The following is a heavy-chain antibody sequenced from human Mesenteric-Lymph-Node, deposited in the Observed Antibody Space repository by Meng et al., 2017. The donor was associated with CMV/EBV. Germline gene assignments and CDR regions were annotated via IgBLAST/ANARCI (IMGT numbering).Heavy chain of an antibody. Sequence: QVQLVQSGAEVKKPGASVKVSCKASGGTCSSYTISWVRQAPGQGLEWMGRIIPILGIANYAQKFQGRATITADKSTSTAYMELSSLRSEDTAVYYCAGGIAAAGSRWFDPWGQGTLVTVSS. CDR2: IIPILGIA. CDR1: GGTCSSYT. CDR3: AGGIAAAGSRWFDP. D-gene: IGHD6-13*01. J-gene: IGHJ5*02. V-gene: IGHV1-69*02.